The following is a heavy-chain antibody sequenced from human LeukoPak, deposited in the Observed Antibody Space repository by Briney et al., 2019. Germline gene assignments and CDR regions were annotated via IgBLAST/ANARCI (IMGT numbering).Heavy chain of an antibody. CDR2: IYPGDSDT. Sequence: GESLKISCKGSEYSFTSYWIGWVRQMPGKGLEWMGIIYPGDSDTRYSPSFQGQVTISADKSISTAYLQWSSLKASDTAMYYCARHKRDGLWFGELLYPYYFDYWGQGTLVTVSS. CDR3: ARHKRDGLWFGELLYPYYFDY. V-gene: IGHV5-51*01. CDR1: EYSFTSYW. J-gene: IGHJ4*02. D-gene: IGHD3-10*01.